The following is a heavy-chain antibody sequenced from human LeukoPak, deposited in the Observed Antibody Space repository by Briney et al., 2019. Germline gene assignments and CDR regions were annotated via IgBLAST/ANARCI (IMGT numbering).Heavy chain of an antibody. CDR1: GFTFSSYS. J-gene: IGHJ4*02. CDR3: TTVTLRPVGL. D-gene: IGHD3-10*01. CDR2: IKSKTDGGTI. V-gene: IGHV3-15*05. Sequence: GGSLRLSCGASGFTFSSYSMNWVRQAPGKGLGWVGRIKSKTDGGTIDYAAPVKGRFTISRDDSKNTLFLQMNSLKIEDTAVYYCTTVTLRPVGLWGQGTLVTVSS.